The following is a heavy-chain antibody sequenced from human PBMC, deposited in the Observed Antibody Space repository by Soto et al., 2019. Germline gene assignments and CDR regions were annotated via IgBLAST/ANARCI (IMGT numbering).Heavy chain of an antibody. CDR3: ARLASLRQQVYYYYYYGMDV. V-gene: IGHV3-33*01. J-gene: IGHJ6*02. CDR2: IWYDGSNK. Sequence: QVQLVESGGGVVQPGRSLRLSCAASGFTFSSYGMHWVRQAPGKGLEWVAVIWYDGSNKYYADSVKGRFTISRDNSKNTLYLQMNSLRAEDTAVYYCARLASLRQQVYYYYYYGMDVWGQGTTVTVSS. D-gene: IGHD6-13*01. CDR1: GFTFSSYG.